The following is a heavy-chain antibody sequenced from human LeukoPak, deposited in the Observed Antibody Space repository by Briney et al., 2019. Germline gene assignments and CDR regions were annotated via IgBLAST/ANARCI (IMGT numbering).Heavy chain of an antibody. D-gene: IGHD6-13*01. Sequence: PSETLSLTCTVSGGSISSGPYYWNWIRQPAGKGLEWIGRISTRGSTNYNTSLKSRLTLSIDTSNNQFSLSLNSVTAADTAIYYCARDLLRGESDSWFEGFDIWGQGTKVTVSS. CDR3: ARDLLRGESDSWFEGFDI. CDR1: GGSISSGPYY. V-gene: IGHV4-61*02. J-gene: IGHJ3*02. CDR2: ISTRGST.